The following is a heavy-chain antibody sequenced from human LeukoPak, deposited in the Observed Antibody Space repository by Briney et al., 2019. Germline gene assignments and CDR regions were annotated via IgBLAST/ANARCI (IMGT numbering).Heavy chain of an antibody. CDR2: INPSGGRT. J-gene: IGHJ4*02. V-gene: IGHV1-46*01. D-gene: IGHD5-18*01. CDR1: GYTFSSYY. Sequence: ASVKVSCKASGYTFSSYYKHWVRQAPGQGLEWMGIINPSGGRTSYAQKFQGRVTMTRDTSTSTVYMELSSLRSEDTAVYYCARSGDTALAPVDYWGQGTLVTVSS. CDR3: ARSGDTALAPVDY.